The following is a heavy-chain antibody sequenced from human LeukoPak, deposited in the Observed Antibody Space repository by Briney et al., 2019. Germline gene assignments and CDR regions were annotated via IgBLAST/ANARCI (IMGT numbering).Heavy chain of an antibody. CDR1: GGTFSSYA. V-gene: IGHV5-51*01. J-gene: IGHJ1*01. CDR2: IYPGDSDT. D-gene: IGHD2-8*01. Sequence: KVSCKASGGTFSSYAIGWVRQMPGKGLEWMGIIYPGDSDTRYSPSFQGQVTISADKSISTAYLQWSSLKASDTAMYYCARRGGYCTNGVCYDQYFQHWGQGTLVTVSS. CDR3: ARRGGYCTNGVCYDQYFQH.